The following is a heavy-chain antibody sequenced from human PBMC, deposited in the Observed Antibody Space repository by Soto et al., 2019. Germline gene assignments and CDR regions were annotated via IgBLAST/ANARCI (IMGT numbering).Heavy chain of an antibody. Sequence: SETLSLTCAVSSGSISSSNWWSWVRQPPGKGLEWIGEIYHNGSTNYNPSLKSRVTISVDKSKNQFSLKLSSVTAADTAVYYCASRTSHYGSGSYYGYYYYYYMDVWGKGTTVTVSS. CDR3: ASRTSHYGSGSYYGYYYYYYMDV. CDR2: IYHNGST. J-gene: IGHJ6*03. V-gene: IGHV4-4*02. D-gene: IGHD3-10*01. CDR1: SGSISSSNW.